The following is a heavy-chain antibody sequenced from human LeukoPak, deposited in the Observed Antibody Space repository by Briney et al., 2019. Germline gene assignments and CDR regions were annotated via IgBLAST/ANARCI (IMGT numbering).Heavy chain of an antibody. CDR3: AIREAAAGDTNFDY. V-gene: IGHV1-2*02. CDR2: INPNSGGT. CDR1: GYTFTGYY. Sequence: ASVKVSCKASGYTFTGYYMHWVRQAPGQGLEWMGWINPNSGGTNYAQKFQGRVTMTRDTSISAAYMELSSLRSEDTAVYYCAIREAAAGDTNFDYWGQGTLVTVSS. D-gene: IGHD6-13*01. J-gene: IGHJ4*02.